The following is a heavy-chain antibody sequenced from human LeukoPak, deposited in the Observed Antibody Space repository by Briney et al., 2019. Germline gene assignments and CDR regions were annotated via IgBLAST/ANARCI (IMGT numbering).Heavy chain of an antibody. CDR1: LYTFTSYY. Sequence: ASVKVSCMASLYTFTSYYMHWVRQAPRQGLEWMGIINPSGGSTSYAQKFQGRVTMTRDTSTSTVYMELSSLRSEDTAVYYCARTSPYYDYVWGSYRPYYFDYWGQGTLVTVSS. J-gene: IGHJ4*02. D-gene: IGHD3-16*02. CDR2: INPSGGST. CDR3: ARTSPYYDYVWGSYRPYYFDY. V-gene: IGHV1-46*01.